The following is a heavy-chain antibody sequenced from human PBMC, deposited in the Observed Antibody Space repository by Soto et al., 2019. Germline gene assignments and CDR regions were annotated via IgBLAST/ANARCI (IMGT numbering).Heavy chain of an antibody. Sequence: EVQLLESGGGLVQPGGFLRLSCAASGFTFSSYPMSWVLQAPGKGLEWVSAISGSGGSTYYADSVKGRFTISRDNSKNTLYLQMNSLRAEDTAVYCCASQQWLVRYFDYCGQGTLVTVCS. D-gene: IGHD6-19*01. V-gene: IGHV3-23*01. CDR2: ISGSGGST. CDR1: GFTFSSYP. CDR3: ASQQWLVRYFDY. J-gene: IGHJ4*02.